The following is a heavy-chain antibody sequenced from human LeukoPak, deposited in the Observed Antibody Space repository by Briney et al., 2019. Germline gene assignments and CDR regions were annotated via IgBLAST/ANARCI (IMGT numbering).Heavy chain of an antibody. CDR1: GFTFSNHG. CDR3: AKDLLQSTDIVGVVFDY. V-gene: IGHV3-23*01. J-gene: IGHJ4*02. D-gene: IGHD1-26*01. Sequence: GGSLRLSCAASGFTFSNHGMSWVRRAPGKGLEWVSGISGSGKFIYYADSVKGRFTISRDNSKNTLYLQMNSLRAEDTAMYYCAKDLLQSTDIVGVVFDYWSQGTLAIVSS. CDR2: ISGSGKFI.